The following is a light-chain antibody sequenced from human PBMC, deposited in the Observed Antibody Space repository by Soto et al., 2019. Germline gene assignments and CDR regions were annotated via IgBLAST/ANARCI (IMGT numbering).Light chain of an antibody. Sequence: EIVLTQSPATLSLSPGERATLSCRASQSVSSYLAWYQQKPGQAPRLLIYDASNRATDIPARFSGSGSGTDFTRTIISLEPEDFAVYYCRQRSGWPWTFGQGTRVEIK. CDR3: RQRSGWPWT. V-gene: IGKV3-11*01. CDR1: QSVSSY. J-gene: IGKJ1*01. CDR2: DAS.